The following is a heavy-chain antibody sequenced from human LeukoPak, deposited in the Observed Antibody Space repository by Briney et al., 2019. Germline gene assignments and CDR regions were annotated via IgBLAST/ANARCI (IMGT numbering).Heavy chain of an antibody. CDR1: GDSISSNY. Sequence: PTATLSLTCSVSGDSISSNYWSWIRQPPGKGLEWIGYMYDSGSTKNNPSLKSRVTISVDTSKNQFSLMLTSVTAADTAVYFCARGAGRCGGDCHSSDSWGQGTLVTVSS. J-gene: IGHJ4*02. V-gene: IGHV4-59*07. D-gene: IGHD2-21*02. CDR3: ARGAGRCGGDCHSSDS. CDR2: MYDSGST.